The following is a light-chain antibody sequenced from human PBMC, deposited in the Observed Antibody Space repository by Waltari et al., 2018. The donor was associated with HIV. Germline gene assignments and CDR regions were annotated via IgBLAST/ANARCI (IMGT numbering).Light chain of an antibody. CDR1: QSVSGD. J-gene: IGKJ1*01. CDR3: QQSYSAPRT. V-gene: IGKV1-39*01. CDR2: GAS. Sequence: DIQLTQSPSSLSASVGDRVTITCRASQSVSGDLNWYQQKPGTAPGLLIYGASRLQSGVPSRFSGSGSGTEFTLTISSLQPEEVATYYCQQSYSAPRTFGQGTTVDI.